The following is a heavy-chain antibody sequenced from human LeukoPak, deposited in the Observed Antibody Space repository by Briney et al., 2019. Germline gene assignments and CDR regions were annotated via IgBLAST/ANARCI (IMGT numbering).Heavy chain of an antibody. Sequence: PGGSLRLSCAASGFSFSNYGMHWVRQAPGKGLEWVAVIWDDGSYKYYADSVKGRFTISRDNFKNTLYLQMNSLRAEDTAVYYCAKPTSGSGSFLIDYWGQGTLVTVSS. J-gene: IGHJ4*02. CDR3: AKPTSGSGSFLIDY. CDR1: GFSFSNYG. D-gene: IGHD1-26*01. V-gene: IGHV3-33*06. CDR2: IWDDGSYK.